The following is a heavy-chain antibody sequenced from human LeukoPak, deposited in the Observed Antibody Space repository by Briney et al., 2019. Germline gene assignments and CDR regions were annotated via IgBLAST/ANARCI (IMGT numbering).Heavy chain of an antibody. CDR1: GYTFTGYY. V-gene: IGHV1-2*02. Sequence: ASVKVSCKASGYTFTGYYMHWVRQAPGQGLEWMGWINPNSGGTNYAQKFQGRVTMTRDTSISTAYMELSGLRSDDTAVYYCARSSDYDILTGYYTPFDYWGQGTLVTVSS. J-gene: IGHJ4*02. D-gene: IGHD3-9*01. CDR2: INPNSGGT. CDR3: ARSSDYDILTGYYTPFDY.